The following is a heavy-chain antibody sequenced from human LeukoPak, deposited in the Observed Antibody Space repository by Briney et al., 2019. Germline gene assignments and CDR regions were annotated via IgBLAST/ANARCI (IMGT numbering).Heavy chain of an antibody. V-gene: IGHV3-49*03. Sequence: GGSLRLSCTASGFTFGDYPMSWFRQAPEKGLEWVGFIRSKAYGGTTEYAASVKGRFTISRDDSKSIAYLQMNSLKTEDTAVYYCTKRHLWPYNWFDPWGQGTLVTVSS. CDR1: GFTFGDYP. J-gene: IGHJ5*02. CDR2: IRSKAYGGTT. CDR3: TKRHLWPYNWFDP.